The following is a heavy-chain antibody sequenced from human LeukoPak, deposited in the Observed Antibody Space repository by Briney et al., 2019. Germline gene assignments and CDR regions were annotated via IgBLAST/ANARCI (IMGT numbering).Heavy chain of an antibody. V-gene: IGHV3-21*01. D-gene: IGHD2-21*01. CDR2: ISSSSSDM. J-gene: IGHJ4*02. CDR3: APGDPLDY. Sequence: GGSLRLSCAASGFTFSSYWMNWVRQAPGKGLEWVSSISSSSSDMYYADSVKGRFTISRDNAKNSLYLQLNSLRAEDTAVYYCAPGDPLDYWGQGTLVTVSS. CDR1: GFTFSSYW.